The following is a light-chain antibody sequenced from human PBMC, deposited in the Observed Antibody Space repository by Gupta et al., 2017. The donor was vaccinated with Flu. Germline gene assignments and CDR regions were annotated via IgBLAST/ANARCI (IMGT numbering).Light chain of an antibody. J-gene: IGKJ5*01. CDR2: GAS. V-gene: IGKV1D-16*01. Sequence: DIQMTQPPSSLSASVGDRVIITCRASQSISNSLGWYHQKPEKDPKSLIYGASSLQNGVPSRFSGSGSGTDFTLTISSLQPEDFGTYYCRQYKSYPITFGQGTRLEIK. CDR1: QSISNS. CDR3: RQYKSYPIT.